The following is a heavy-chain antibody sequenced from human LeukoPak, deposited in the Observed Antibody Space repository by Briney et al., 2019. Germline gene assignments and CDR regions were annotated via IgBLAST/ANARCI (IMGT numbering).Heavy chain of an antibody. CDR3: AAVIDY. Sequence: PGGSLRLSCAASGFTFSSYEMNWIRQAPGKGLEWISYISNSGSTKYYADSVKGRFTISRDNAKNSLYLQMNSLRVEDTAVYYCAAVIDYWGQGTLVTVSS. CDR1: GFTFSSYE. J-gene: IGHJ4*02. CDR2: ISNSGSTK. V-gene: IGHV3-48*03.